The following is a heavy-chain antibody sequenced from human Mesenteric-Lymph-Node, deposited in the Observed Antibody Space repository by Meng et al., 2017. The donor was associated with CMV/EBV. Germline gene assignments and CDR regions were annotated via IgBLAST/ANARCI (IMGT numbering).Heavy chain of an antibody. D-gene: IGHD3-3*01. CDR1: GGSISSYY. J-gene: IGHJ4*02. Sequence: SETLSLTRTVSGGSISSYYWSWIRQPPGKGLEWIGYIYYSGSTNYNPSLKSRVTISVDTSKNQFSLKLSSVTAADTAVYYCARESGYPTFFDYWGQGTLVTVSS. V-gene: IGHV4-59*01. CDR2: IYYSGST. CDR3: ARESGYPTFFDY.